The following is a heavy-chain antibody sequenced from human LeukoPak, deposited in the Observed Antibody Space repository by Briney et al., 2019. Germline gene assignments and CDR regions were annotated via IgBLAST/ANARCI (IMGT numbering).Heavy chain of an antibody. D-gene: IGHD3-16*01. V-gene: IGHV4-61*02. CDR3: AGSFSVRGETFDY. J-gene: IGHJ4*02. CDR1: GGSISSGSYY. CDR2: IYTSGST. Sequence: SQTLSLTCTVSGGSISSGSYYWSWIRQPAGKGLEWIGRIYTSGSTNYNPSLKSRVTISVDTSKNQFSLKLSSVTAADTAVYYCAGSFSVRGETFDYWGQGTLVTVSS.